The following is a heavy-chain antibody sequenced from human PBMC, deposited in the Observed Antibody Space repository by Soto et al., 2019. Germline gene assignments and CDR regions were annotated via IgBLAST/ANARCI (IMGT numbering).Heavy chain of an antibody. CDR3: ARHSGVAEDGTD. CDR2: IYPGDSDT. CDR1: GYSFTTNW. Sequence: PGESLKISCKGSGYSFTTNWIGWVRQMPGKGLEWMGVIYPGDSDTRYSPSFQGQVAISADKSINSAYLQWSSLKASDTAMYYCARHSGVAEDGTDWGQGTLVTVSS. V-gene: IGHV5-51*01. D-gene: IGHD6-13*01. J-gene: IGHJ1*01.